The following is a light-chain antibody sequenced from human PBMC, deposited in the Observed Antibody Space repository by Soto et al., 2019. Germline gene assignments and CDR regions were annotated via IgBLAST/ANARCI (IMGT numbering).Light chain of an antibody. CDR2: GTS. J-gene: IGKJ1*01. V-gene: IGKV3-20*01. Sequence: EIVLTQSPGTLSLSPGERAILYCRASQSVNSGYLAWYQQKPGQAPRLLIYGTSIRAAGIPDRFSGSGSGTDFTLSIGRLEPEDFAVYSCQQYLASPPWTCGQGTQVE. CDR3: QQYLASPPWT. CDR1: QSVNSGY.